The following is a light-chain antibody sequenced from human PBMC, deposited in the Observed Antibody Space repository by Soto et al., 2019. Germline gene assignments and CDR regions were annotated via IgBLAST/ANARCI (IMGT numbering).Light chain of an antibody. CDR3: QQYENWPPIT. J-gene: IGKJ4*01. CDR1: QSVTYN. CDR2: DTS. V-gene: IGKV3D-15*01. Sequence: EIVGTQSPATLSVSPGERASLACRASQSVTYNLAWYQQKPGQAPRLLIYDTSTRATGIPARFSGSGSGTEFTLTISSLQSEDFAVYYCQQYENWPPITFGGGTKVDIK.